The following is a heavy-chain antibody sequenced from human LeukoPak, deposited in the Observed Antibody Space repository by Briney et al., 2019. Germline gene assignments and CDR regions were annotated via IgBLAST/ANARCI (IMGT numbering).Heavy chain of an antibody. Sequence: PSEALSLTCAVYGGSFSGYYWSWIRQPPGKGLEWIGEINHSGSTNYNPSLKSRVTISVDTSKNQFSLKLSSVTAADTAVYYCARGAGGSGSYYKSWGQGTLVTVSS. CDR3: ARGAGGSGSYYKS. CDR2: INHSGST. J-gene: IGHJ4*02. CDR1: GGSFSGYY. D-gene: IGHD3-10*01. V-gene: IGHV4-34*01.